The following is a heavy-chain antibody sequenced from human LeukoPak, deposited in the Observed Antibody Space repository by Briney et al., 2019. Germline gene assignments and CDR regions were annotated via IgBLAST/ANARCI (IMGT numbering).Heavy chain of an antibody. D-gene: IGHD3-10*01. J-gene: IGHJ4*02. V-gene: IGHV3-49*04. Sequence: GGSLRLSCSASGFTFGDHAMSWVRQAPGKGLEWVGFIRSKGYGGTIEYAASVEGRFSLSRDDSKSFVYLQMSSLKTEDTAVYYCTRVRSGNDFDYWGRGTLVTVSS. CDR2: IRSKGYGGTI. CDR1: GFTFGDHA. CDR3: TRVRSGNDFDY.